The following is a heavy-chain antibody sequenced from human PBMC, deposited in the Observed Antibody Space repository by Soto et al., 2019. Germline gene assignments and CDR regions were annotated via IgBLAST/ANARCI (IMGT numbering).Heavy chain of an antibody. CDR3: ASLRRYSANYYRGEF. CDR1: GGSFSGYY. CDR2: INHRGST. V-gene: IGHV4-34*01. D-gene: IGHD1-26*01. Sequence: QVQLQQWGAGLLKPSETLSLTCAVHGGSFSGYYWSWIRQPPGKGLEWIGEINHRGSTYYNPSLQSPVTISVDTSKNQFPLRLHSVTAADTAVYYCASLRRYSANYYRGEFWGQGTLVTVSS. J-gene: IGHJ4*02.